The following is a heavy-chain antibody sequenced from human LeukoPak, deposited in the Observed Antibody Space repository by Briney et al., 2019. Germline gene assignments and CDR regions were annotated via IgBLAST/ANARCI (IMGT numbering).Heavy chain of an antibody. Sequence: PGGSLRLSCEASGFTFSSYSMNWIRQAPGKGLEWVSSISSSSSYIYYADSVKGRFTVSRDNAKNLVHLQMNRLSAEDTAVYYCAKDGGYDSSGYYMYYFDSWGPGTLVTVSS. CDR1: GFTFSSYS. V-gene: IGHV3-21*01. CDR2: ISSSSSYI. J-gene: IGHJ4*02. D-gene: IGHD3-22*01. CDR3: AKDGGYDSSGYYMYYFDS.